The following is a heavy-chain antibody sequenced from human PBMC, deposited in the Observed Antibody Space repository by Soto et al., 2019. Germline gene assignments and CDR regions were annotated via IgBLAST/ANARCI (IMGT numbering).Heavy chain of an antibody. CDR2: LSSSSSYI. V-gene: IGHV3-21*01. J-gene: IGHJ4*02. CDR3: ARVGYYYGSGTEPTD. CDR1: GFTFSSYS. Sequence: EVQLVESGGGLVKPGGSLRLSCAASGFTFSSYSMNWVRKAPGKGLEWVSSLSSSSSYIHYADSLKGRFTISRDDVKNSLYLQINSLRVEYTAVYYCARVGYYYGSGTEPTDWGQGTLVTVSS. D-gene: IGHD3-10*01.